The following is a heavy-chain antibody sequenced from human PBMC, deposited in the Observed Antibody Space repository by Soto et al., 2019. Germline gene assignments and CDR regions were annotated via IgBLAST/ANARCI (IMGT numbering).Heavy chain of an antibody. CDR1: GFTFSSFA. D-gene: IGHD2-15*01. J-gene: IGHJ4*02. CDR3: AKTDGYCSGGSCYPPGY. CDR2: ISGSGGST. V-gene: IGHV3-23*01. Sequence: TGGSLRLSCAASGFTFSSFAMSWVRQAPGKGLEWVSAISGSGGSTYYADSVKGRFTISRDNSKNTLYLQMNSLRAEDTAVYYWAKTDGYCSGGSCYPPGYWGQGTLVTVSS.